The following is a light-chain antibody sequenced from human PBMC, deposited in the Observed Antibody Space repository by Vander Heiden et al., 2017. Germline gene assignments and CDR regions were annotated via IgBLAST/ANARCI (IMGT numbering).Light chain of an antibody. Sequence: DIQVTQSPSFLSASVGDTVTITCRASQGINSYLTWYQQQPGKAPKLLIYAASTLQSGVPSRFSGSGSGTEFTLTISSLQPEDFATYFCQQVNTYPYTFGQGTKQE. CDR3: QQVNTYPYT. V-gene: IGKV1-9*01. CDR1: QGINSY. CDR2: AAS. J-gene: IGKJ2*01.